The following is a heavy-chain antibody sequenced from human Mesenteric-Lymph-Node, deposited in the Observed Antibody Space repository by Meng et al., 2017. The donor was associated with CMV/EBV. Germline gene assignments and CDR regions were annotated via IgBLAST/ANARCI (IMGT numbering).Heavy chain of an antibody. CDR2: ISGSGGST. D-gene: IGHD2-2*01. Sequence: GESLKISCAASGITYSSFAMTWVRQAPGKGLQWVSGISGSGGSTYYADSVKGRFTISRDNSKNTMYLQMNSLRAEDTAVYYCANGALCSSMKCYAGKGMDVWGQGTTVTVSS. V-gene: IGHV3-23*01. CDR3: ANGALCSSMKCYAGKGMDV. J-gene: IGHJ6*02. CDR1: GITYSSFA.